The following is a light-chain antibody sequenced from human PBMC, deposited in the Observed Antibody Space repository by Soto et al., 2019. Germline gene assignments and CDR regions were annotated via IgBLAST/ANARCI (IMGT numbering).Light chain of an antibody. CDR3: QQRSNWPLIT. Sequence: ENMFAQSVFTLSSSTLALSTLSCRTSHRVSSYLAWYQQKPGQAPRLLTYDASNRATGIPARFSGSGSGTDFTLAISSLETEDFAVYYCQQRSNWPLITFGQGTRLEIK. CDR2: DAS. CDR1: HRVSSY. V-gene: IGKV3-11*01. J-gene: IGKJ5*01.